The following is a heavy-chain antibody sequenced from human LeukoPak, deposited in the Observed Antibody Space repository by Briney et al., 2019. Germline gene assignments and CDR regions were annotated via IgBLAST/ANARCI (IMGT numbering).Heavy chain of an antibody. CDR3: TFSRSGYAGIDY. Sequence: PGGSLRLSCAASGCTFSGSGMHWVRQASGKGLEWVGRIRSKANSYATAYAASVKGRFTISRDDSKNTAYLQVNSLKTEDTAAYYCTFSRSGYAGIDYWGQGTLVTVSS. J-gene: IGHJ4*02. D-gene: IGHD5-12*01. V-gene: IGHV3-73*01. CDR1: GCTFSGSG. CDR2: IRSKANSYAT.